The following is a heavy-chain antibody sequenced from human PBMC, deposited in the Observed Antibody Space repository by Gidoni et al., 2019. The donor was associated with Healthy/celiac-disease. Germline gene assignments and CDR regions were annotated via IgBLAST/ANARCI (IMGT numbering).Heavy chain of an antibody. V-gene: IGHV4-34*01. J-gene: IGHJ4*02. CDR3: ARSAPRSYGGRKAPFGY. Sequence: QVQLQQCGAGLLTPSATLSLTCAVYGRSFSGYYWRWIRQPPGKGLEWIGEINHSGSTNYNPSLKSRVTISVDTAKNQFSLKLSSVTAADTAVYYCARSAPRSYGGRKAPFGYWGQGTLVTVSS. CDR1: GRSFSGYY. D-gene: IGHD2-15*01. CDR2: INHSGST.